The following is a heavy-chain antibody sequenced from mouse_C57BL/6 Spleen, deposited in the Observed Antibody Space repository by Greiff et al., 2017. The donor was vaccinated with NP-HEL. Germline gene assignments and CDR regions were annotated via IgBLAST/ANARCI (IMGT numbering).Heavy chain of an antibody. Sequence: EVMLVESGGGLVQPGGSLSLSCAASGFTFTDYYMSWVRQPPGKALEWLGFIRNKANGYTTEYSASVKGRFTISRDNSQSILYLQMNALRAEDSATYYCARSPSYDYGSSDGYFDVWGTGTTVTVSS. V-gene: IGHV7-3*01. CDR3: ARSPSYDYGSSDGYFDV. CDR1: GFTFTDYY. D-gene: IGHD1-1*01. CDR2: IRNKANGYTT. J-gene: IGHJ1*03.